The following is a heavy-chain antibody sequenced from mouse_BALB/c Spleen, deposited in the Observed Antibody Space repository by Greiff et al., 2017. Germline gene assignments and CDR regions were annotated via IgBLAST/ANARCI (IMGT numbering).Heavy chain of an antibody. D-gene: IGHD1-1*01. J-gene: IGHJ2*01. CDR2: ISSGGST. Sequence: EVKLVESGGGLVKPGGSLKLSCAASGFTFSSYAMSWVRQTPEKRLEWVASISSGGSTYYPDSVKGRFTISRDNARNILYLQMSSLRSEDTAMYYCARGHYYGSSHFDYWGQGTTLTVSS. CDR3: ARGHYYGSSHFDY. CDR1: GFTFSSYA. V-gene: IGHV5-6-5*01.